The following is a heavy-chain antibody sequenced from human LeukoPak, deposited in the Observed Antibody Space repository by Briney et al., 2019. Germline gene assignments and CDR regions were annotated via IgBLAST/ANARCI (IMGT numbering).Heavy chain of an antibody. CDR2: IIPIFGTA. J-gene: IGHJ6*03. D-gene: IGHD3-3*01. CDR1: GGTFSSYA. Sequence: ASVKVSCKASGGTFSSYAISWVRQAPGQGLEWMGGIIPIFGTANYAQKFQGRVTITTDESTSTAYMELSSLRSEDTAVYYCARVTIFGVVIILLTRYYYYYMDVWGKGTTVTVSS. CDR3: ARVTIFGVVIILLTRYYYYYMDV. V-gene: IGHV1-69*05.